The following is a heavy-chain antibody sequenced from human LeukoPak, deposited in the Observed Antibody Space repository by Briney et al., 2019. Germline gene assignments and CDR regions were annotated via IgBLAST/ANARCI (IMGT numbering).Heavy chain of an antibody. V-gene: IGHV4-59*08. CDR3: ARYFYDSSGYYPGYFDY. Sequence: SETLSLTCTVPGGPISSYYWSWIRQPPGKGLEWIGYIYYSGSTNYNPSLKSRVTISVDTSKNQFSLKLSSVTAADTAVYYCARYFYDSSGYYPGYFDYWGQGTLVTVSS. D-gene: IGHD3-22*01. CDR2: IYYSGST. J-gene: IGHJ4*02. CDR1: GGPISSYY.